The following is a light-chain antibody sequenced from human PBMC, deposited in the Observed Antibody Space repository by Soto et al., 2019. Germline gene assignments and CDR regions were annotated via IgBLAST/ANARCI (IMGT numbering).Light chain of an antibody. CDR3: QQYNNWWA. J-gene: IGKJ1*01. CDR1: QSVSSS. CDR2: GAS. Sequence: EIMMTQSPATLSVSPGERATLSCRASQSVSSSLAWYQQKPGQAPRLLIYGASTRATGIPARFSGSGSGTEFTLTFNSLQSEDFAVYYCQQYNNWWAFGQGTKV. V-gene: IGKV3-15*01.